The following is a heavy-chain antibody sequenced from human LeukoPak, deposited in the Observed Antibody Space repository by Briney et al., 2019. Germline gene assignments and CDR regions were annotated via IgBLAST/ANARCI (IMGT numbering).Heavy chain of an antibody. Sequence: GGSLRLSCAASGFTFSSYWMSWVRQAPGKGLEWVANIKIDGSEKYYVDSVKGRFTISRDNAKNSLYLQMNSLRAEDTAVYYCAKDGDFWSGSNAFDIWGQGTMVTVSS. V-gene: IGHV3-7*03. CDR3: AKDGDFWSGSNAFDI. D-gene: IGHD3-3*01. CDR2: IKIDGSEK. CDR1: GFTFSSYW. J-gene: IGHJ3*02.